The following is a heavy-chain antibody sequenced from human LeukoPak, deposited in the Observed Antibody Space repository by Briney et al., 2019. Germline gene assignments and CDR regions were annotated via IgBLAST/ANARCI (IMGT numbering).Heavy chain of an antibody. V-gene: IGHV3-30*02. D-gene: IGHD3-22*01. CDR2: IQYDGTNK. Sequence: GSLRLSCAASGFTFSSYEMNWVRQAPGKGLEWVALIQYDGTNKYYADSVKGRFTISRDNSKNTLYLQMNSLRAEDTAVYYCAKDGIFFHYYDSSGYSHLDSWGQGTLVTVSS. CDR3: AKDGIFFHYYDSSGYSHLDS. CDR1: GFTFSSYE. J-gene: IGHJ4*02.